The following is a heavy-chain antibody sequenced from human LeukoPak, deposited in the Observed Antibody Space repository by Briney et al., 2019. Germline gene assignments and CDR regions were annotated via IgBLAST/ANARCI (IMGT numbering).Heavy chain of an antibody. Sequence: GGSLRLSCAASGFNLSSYAFNWVRQAPGGGLEWVLSISRGSIHIYYGDSVKGRFTISRDNAKNSLFLEMNSLRAEDTAVYYCARVPSFWSGYYADYWGRGTLVTVSS. CDR1: GFNLSSYA. D-gene: IGHD3-3*01. V-gene: IGHV3-21*01. CDR2: ISRGSIHI. CDR3: ARVPSFWSGYYADY. J-gene: IGHJ4*02.